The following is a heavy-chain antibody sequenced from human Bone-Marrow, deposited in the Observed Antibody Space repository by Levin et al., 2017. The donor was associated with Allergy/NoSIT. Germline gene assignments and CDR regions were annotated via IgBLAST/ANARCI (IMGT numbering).Heavy chain of an antibody. Sequence: SETLSLTCTVSGDSIRSPDYYWGWIRQSPGTGLEWIASIYYSGSTYYSPSLKRRVAISADTSKNQFSLKVTFVTAADTAVYYCVRQPHNYGRNNWIDLWGQGTLVTVSS. CDR1: GDSIRSPDYY. D-gene: IGHD4-17*01. CDR3: VRQPHNYGRNNWIDL. V-gene: IGHV4-39*01. J-gene: IGHJ5*02. CDR2: IYYSGST.